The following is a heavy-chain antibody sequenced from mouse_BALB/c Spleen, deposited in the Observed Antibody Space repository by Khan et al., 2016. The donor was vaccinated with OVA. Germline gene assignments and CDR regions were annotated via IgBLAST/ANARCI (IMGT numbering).Heavy chain of an antibody. V-gene: IGHV3-2*02. CDR2: ISYSGST. Sequence: EVQLQESGPGLVKPSQSLSLTCTVTGYSITSGYGWNWIRQFPGNKLEWMCYISYSGSTNYIPSLKSRISITRDTSKNQFLLQLNSVTTEYAATYYWARTARIKYWGQGTTLTVSS. J-gene: IGHJ2*01. CDR3: ARTARIKY. D-gene: IGHD1-2*01. CDR1: GYSITSGYG.